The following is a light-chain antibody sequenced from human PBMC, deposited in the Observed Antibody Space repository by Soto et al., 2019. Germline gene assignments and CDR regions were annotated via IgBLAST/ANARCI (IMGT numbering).Light chain of an antibody. CDR3: HQYGSSPST. CDR1: QSVSNY. V-gene: IGKV3-20*01. Sequence: EIVLTQSPATLSLSPGERATLSCRASQSVSNYLAWYQQKPGQAPRLLIYDASNRASGIPARFSGSGSGTDFTLTISRLEPEDFAVYYCHQYGSSPSTFGQGTRLEIK. CDR2: DAS. J-gene: IGKJ5*01.